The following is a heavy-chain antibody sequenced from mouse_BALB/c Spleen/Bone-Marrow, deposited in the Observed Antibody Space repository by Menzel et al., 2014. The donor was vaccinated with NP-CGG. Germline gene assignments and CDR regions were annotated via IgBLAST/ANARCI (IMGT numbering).Heavy chain of an antibody. D-gene: IGHD1-1*01. Sequence: EVQLQQSGPELVKPGASVKISCKTSGYTFTEYTMHWVKQSHGKSLEWIGSINPNNGGTSYNQKFKGKATLTVDKSSSTAYMELRSLTSEDSAVYYCARDEDYYGSTDFDYWGQGTTLTVSS. CDR1: GYTFTEYT. CDR2: INPNNGGT. CDR3: ARDEDYYGSTDFDY. J-gene: IGHJ2*01. V-gene: IGHV1-22*01.